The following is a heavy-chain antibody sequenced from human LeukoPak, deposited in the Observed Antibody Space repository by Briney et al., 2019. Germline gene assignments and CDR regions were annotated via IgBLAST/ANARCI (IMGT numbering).Heavy chain of an antibody. CDR1: GFTFSSYT. D-gene: IGHD3-3*01. J-gene: IGHJ4*02. Sequence: GGSLRLSCAHSGFTFSSYTISWVCQAPGKGLEWVSAISGSGGSTYYADSVKGRFTISRDNSKNTLYLQMNSLRAEDTAVYFCPKDRLLGYWGQGTLVTVSS. CDR2: ISGSGGST. CDR3: PKDRLLGY. V-gene: IGHV3-23*01.